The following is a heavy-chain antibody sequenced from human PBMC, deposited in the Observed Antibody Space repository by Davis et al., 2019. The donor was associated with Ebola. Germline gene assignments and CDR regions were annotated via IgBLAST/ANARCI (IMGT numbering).Heavy chain of an antibody. CDR1: GGTFSSYT. J-gene: IGHJ5*02. CDR2: ISAYSGNT. Sequence: AASVKVSCKASGGTFSSYTISWVRQAPGQGLEWMGWISAYSGNTNYAQKLQGRVTMTTDTSTSTAYMELRSLRSDDTAVYYCARHLGVGQWLVPNWFDPWGQGTLVTVSS. CDR3: ARHLGVGQWLVPNWFDP. D-gene: IGHD6-19*01. V-gene: IGHV1-18*01.